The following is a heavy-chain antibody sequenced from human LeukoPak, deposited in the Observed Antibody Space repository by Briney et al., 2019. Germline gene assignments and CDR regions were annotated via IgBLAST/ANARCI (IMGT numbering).Heavy chain of an antibody. V-gene: IGHV3-74*01. CDR2: INSDGSST. CDR1: GFTFSSYW. J-gene: IGHJ4*02. CDR3: AKAFGDSSGYYDY. D-gene: IGHD3-22*01. Sequence: GGSLRLSCAASGFTFSSYWMHWVRQAPGKGLVWVSRINSDGSSTSYADSVKGRFTISRDYAKNTLYLQMNSLRAEDTAVYYCAKAFGDSSGYYDYWGQGTLVSVSS.